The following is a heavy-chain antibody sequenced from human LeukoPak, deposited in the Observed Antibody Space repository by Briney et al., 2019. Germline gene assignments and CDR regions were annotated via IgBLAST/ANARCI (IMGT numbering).Heavy chain of an antibody. V-gene: IGHV4-39*02. CDR1: GGSISSSSYY. CDR3: ARGRSQWLVSVRLWSPGGYYFDY. J-gene: IGHJ4*02. D-gene: IGHD6-19*01. Sequence: SETLSLTCTVSGGSISSSSYYWGWIRQPPGKGLEWIGSIYYSGSTYYNPSLKSRVTISVDTSKNQFSLKLSSVTAADTAVYYCARGRSQWLVSVRLWSPGGYYFDYWGQGTLVTVSS. CDR2: IYYSGST.